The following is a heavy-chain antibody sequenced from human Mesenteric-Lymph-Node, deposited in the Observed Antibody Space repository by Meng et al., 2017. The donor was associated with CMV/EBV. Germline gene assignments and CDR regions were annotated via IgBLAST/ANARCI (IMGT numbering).Heavy chain of an antibody. CDR3: ARVQDYSKSAFDI. CDR1: GYTFASYA. D-gene: IGHD4-11*01. Sequence: ASVKVSCKASGYTFASYAITWVRQAPGQGLEWMGWISVYNGNTNYAQKFQGRVTMTRDTSTSTLYMELSSLRSDDTAVYYCARVQDYSKSAFDIWGRGTVVTVSS. CDR2: ISVYNGNT. J-gene: IGHJ3*02. V-gene: IGHV1-18*01.